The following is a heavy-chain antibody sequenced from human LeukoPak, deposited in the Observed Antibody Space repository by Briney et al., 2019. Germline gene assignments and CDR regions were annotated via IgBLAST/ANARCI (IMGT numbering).Heavy chain of an antibody. CDR2: MYYSGST. CDR3: ARPYYYDSRIDP. Sequence: SQTLSLTCTVSGGSISSGDYYWSWVRQPPGKGLVWIAYMYYSGSTYYNPSLKSRVTMSADTSKNQLSLKLSSVTAADTAVYYCARPYYYDSRIDPWGQGILVTVSS. D-gene: IGHD3-22*01. V-gene: IGHV4-30-4*01. CDR1: GGSISSGDYY. J-gene: IGHJ5*02.